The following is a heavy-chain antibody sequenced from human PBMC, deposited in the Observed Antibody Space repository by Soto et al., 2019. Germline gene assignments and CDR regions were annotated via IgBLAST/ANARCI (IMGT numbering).Heavy chain of an antibody. Sequence: QITLNESGPTQVKPRQTLTLTCTFSGCSLTTSGVGVSWIRQSPGKAPEWLALIYLDDDKRYSPSLKSRLTITKDTSKNQVVLTMADLDPADTATYYCAHRVLRTVFGLVTTTAIYFDFWGQGTPVAVSS. D-gene: IGHD3-3*01. CDR1: GCSLTTSGVG. V-gene: IGHV2-5*02. J-gene: IGHJ4*02. CDR3: AHRVLRTVFGLVTTTAIYFDF. CDR2: IYLDDDK.